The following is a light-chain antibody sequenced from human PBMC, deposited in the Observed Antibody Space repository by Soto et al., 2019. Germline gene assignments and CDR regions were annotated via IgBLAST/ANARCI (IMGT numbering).Light chain of an antibody. CDR3: HQYDNWPQT. Sequence: EIVMTQSPATLSVSPGERATLSCRASQSVSSNLAWYQQKPGQAPRLLIYDASTRATAIPGRFSGSGSGTEFTLTISSLQSEDFAVYYCHQYDNWPQTFGQGTKVEIK. CDR2: DAS. J-gene: IGKJ1*01. CDR1: QSVSSN. V-gene: IGKV3-15*01.